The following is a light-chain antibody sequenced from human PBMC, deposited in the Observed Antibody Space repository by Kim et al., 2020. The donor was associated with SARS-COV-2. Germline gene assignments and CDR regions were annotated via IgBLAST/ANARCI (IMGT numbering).Light chain of an antibody. CDR1: QRLASSAGNLS. Sequence: QASTARRSSQRLASSAGNLSLTWLHQRPGQSPRRLIYKVSMRDSGVRDRFSGSGSGTDFTLQISRVEAVDVGVFYCMQGTHWPLTFGPGTKVDI. CDR2: KVS. V-gene: IGKV2-30*01. CDR3: MQGTHWPLT. J-gene: IGKJ3*01.